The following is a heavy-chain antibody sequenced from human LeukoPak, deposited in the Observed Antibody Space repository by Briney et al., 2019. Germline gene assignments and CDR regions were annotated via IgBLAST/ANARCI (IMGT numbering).Heavy chain of an antibody. J-gene: IGHJ5*02. Sequence: GRSLRLSCAASGFXFSSYGMHWVRQAPGKGLEWVAVIWYDGSDKYYADSVKGRFTISRDNSKNTLYLQMNSLRVEDTAVYYCARVLGDSGWYLGWFDPWGQGTLVTVSS. D-gene: IGHD6-19*01. V-gene: IGHV3-33*01. CDR1: GFXFSSYG. CDR3: ARVLGDSGWYLGWFDP. CDR2: IWYDGSDK.